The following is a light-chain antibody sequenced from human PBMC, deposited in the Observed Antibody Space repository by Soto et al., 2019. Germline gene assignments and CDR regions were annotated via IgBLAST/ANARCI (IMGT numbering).Light chain of an antibody. CDR2: DAS. CDR3: QQRSNWPLT. V-gene: IGKV3-11*01. CDR1: QSFSSY. Sequence: EIVLTQSPATLSLSPGERATLSCRASQSFSSYLAWYQQKPGQAPRLLIYDASNRATGIPARFSGSGSGTDLTLTISSLEPEDFAVYYCQQRSNWPLTFGGGTKVESK. J-gene: IGKJ4*01.